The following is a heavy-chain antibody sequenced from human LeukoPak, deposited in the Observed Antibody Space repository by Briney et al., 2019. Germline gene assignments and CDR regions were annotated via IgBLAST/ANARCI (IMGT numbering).Heavy chain of an antibody. CDR2: IYTSGST. V-gene: IGHV4-61*02. J-gene: IGHJ5*02. D-gene: IGHD4-17*01. CDR1: GGSISSGSYY. CDR3: ARAGDYGDYVVWFDP. Sequence: PSETLSLTCTVSGGSISSGSYYWSWIRQPAGKGLEWIGRIYTSGSTNYNPSLKSRVTISVDTSKNQFSLKLSSVTAADTAVYYCARAGDYGDYVVWFDPWGQGTLVTVSS.